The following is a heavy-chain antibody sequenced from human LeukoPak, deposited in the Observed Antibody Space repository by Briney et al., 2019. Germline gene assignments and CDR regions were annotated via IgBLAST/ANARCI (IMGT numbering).Heavy chain of an antibody. CDR3: ARDRGAYCGGDCCILVYYMDV. CDR2: IYHSGST. CDR1: GGSISSSSYY. V-gene: IGHV4-39*07. Sequence: PSETLSLTCTVSGGSISSSSYYWGWIRQPPGKGLEWIGRIYHSGSTYYNPSLKSRVTISVDTSKNQFSLKLSSVTAADTAVYHCARDRGAYCGGDCCILVYYMDVWGKGTTVTISS. J-gene: IGHJ6*03. D-gene: IGHD2-21*02.